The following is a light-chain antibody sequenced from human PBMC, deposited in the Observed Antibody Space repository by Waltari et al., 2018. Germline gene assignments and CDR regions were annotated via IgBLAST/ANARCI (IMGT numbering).Light chain of an antibody. Sequence: EIVLTQSPGTLSLSPGERATLSCRASQSVSRSLAWYQQQPGQAPRLLIYGASNRAAGIPDRFSGSGSGTDFSLTIIRLEPEDFAVYYCQHYVRLPATFGQGTKVEIK. CDR3: QHYVRLPAT. CDR2: GAS. V-gene: IGKV3-20*01. CDR1: QSVSRS. J-gene: IGKJ1*01.